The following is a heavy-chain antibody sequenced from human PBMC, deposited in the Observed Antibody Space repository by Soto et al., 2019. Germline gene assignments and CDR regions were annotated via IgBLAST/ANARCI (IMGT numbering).Heavy chain of an antibody. CDR3: ARDLEYSSSLGMDV. D-gene: IGHD6-6*01. CDR2: INAGNGNT. J-gene: IGHJ6*02. CDR1: GYTFTSYA. V-gene: IGHV1-3*01. Sequence: SVKVSCKASGYTFTSYAMHWVRQAPGKRLEWMGWINAGNGNTKYSQKFQGSATITRDTSASTAHMELSSLRSEDTAVYYCARDLEYSSSLGMDVWGQGTTVTGSS.